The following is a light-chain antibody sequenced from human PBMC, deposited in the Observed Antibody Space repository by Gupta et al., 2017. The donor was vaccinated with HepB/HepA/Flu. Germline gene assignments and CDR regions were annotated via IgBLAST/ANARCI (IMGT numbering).Light chain of an antibody. Sequence: QMPQSPSSLSASIGHRVAITCRASQGIRNDVSWYQQKPGKAPKLLMVAASRLKSGGPSRCSGSGSGTDGTRTSSSLQPEDFETDDRPQDDTYPPTCGQGTKVEVK. CDR1: QGIRND. CDR3: PQDDTYPPT. V-gene: IGKV1-6*01. J-gene: IGKJ1*01. CDR2: AAS.